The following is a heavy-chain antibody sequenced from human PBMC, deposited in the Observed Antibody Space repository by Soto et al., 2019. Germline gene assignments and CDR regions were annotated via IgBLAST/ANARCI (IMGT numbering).Heavy chain of an antibody. CDR3: ARDADTSGHCSWFDP. Sequence: QVQLVESGGGVVQPGKSLRLTCAASGFTFTDYGMHWARQAPGKGLEWLAGLSSDQRREPYADSAKGRFTISRDNFKNTLYLQINSLRPEDTAVYYCARDADTSGHCSWFDPWGQGTLVTVSS. CDR2: LSSDQRRE. J-gene: IGHJ5*02. V-gene: IGHV3-30*03. CDR1: GFTFTDYG. D-gene: IGHD3-22*01.